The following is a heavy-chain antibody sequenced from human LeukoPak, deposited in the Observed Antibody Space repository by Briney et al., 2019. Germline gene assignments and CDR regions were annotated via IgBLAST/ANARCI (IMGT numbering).Heavy chain of an antibody. CDR3: ARGMMATTLYDY. V-gene: IGHV1-8*01. Sequence: ASVKVSCTASGYTFTSYDFNWVRQATGQRPEWMGWMNPNSGNTGYAQKFQGRVTMTRNTSISTAYMELSSLRSEDTAVYYCARGMMATTLYDYWGQGTLVTVSS. CDR1: GYTFTSYD. J-gene: IGHJ4*02. CDR2: MNPNSGNT. D-gene: IGHD5-24*01.